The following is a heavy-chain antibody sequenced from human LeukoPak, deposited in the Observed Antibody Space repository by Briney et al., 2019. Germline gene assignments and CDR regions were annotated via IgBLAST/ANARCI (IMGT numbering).Heavy chain of an antibody. D-gene: IGHD1-26*01. CDR2: IHASGSI. CDR3: ARDGIGSYFGVYY. CDR1: GGSISNYY. V-gene: IGHV4-4*07. J-gene: IGHJ4*02. Sequence: SETLSLTCTVSGGSISNYYWSWIRQPAGKGLEWIGRIHASGSINYSPSLKSRVTISVDNSKNQFSLKLSSVTAADTALYYCARDGIGSYFGVYYWGQGTLVTVSS.